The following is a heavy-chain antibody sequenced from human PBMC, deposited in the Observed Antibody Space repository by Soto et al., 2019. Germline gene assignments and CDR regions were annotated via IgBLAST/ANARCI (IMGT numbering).Heavy chain of an antibody. CDR3: AGGQWELVRHHYYYYYGVDV. Sequence: EVQLLESGGGLVQPGGSLRLICDASGFTFSSYAVSWVRQAPGRGLEWVSGISGSGGSTYYADSVKGRFTISRDNSKNRLYLRMNSLRAEDTAVYYCAGGQWELVRHHYYYYYGVDVWGQGTSVTVSS. J-gene: IGHJ6*02. V-gene: IGHV3-23*01. CDR2: ISGSGGST. CDR1: GFTFSSYA. D-gene: IGHD1-26*01.